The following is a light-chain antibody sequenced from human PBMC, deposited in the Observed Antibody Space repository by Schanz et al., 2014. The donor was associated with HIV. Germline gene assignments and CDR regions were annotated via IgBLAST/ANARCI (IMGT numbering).Light chain of an antibody. CDR3: QQRSTWPLSFA. V-gene: IGKV3-11*01. J-gene: IGKJ3*01. CDR2: DAS. Sequence: EIVLTQSPGTLSLSPGERATLSCRASQSVSSDYLAWYQLKPGQAPRLLIYDASNRATGIPARFSGSGSGTDFTLTISSLEPEDFAVYYCQQRSTWPLSFAFGPGTKVDLK. CDR1: QSVSSDY.